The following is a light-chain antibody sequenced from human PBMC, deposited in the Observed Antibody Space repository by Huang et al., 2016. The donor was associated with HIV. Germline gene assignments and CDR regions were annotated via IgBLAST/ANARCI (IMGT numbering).Light chain of an antibody. J-gene: IGKJ1*01. CDR3: QHYDNWAPAT. CDR1: QNVSTN. CDR2: DSS. Sequence: EIVMTQSPVTLSVSPGESATLSCRASQNVSTNLAWYQHKPGRAPRLLIYDSSTRATSVPARFIASGSGPECTLTVGGLRSDDFAVYYCQHYDNWAPATFGQGTKLEFK. V-gene: IGKV3-15*01.